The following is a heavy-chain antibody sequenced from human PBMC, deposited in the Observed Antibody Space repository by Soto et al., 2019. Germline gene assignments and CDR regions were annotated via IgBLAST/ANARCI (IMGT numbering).Heavy chain of an antibody. CDR1: GFSFSYHA. CDR3: ARYSIAVAGTGFYFDY. Sequence: QVPLVESGGGVVQPGRSLRLSCAASGFSFSYHAMHWVRQAPGKGLEWVADISYDGSNKYYADSVKGRVTISRDNSRNTLYLQMSSLRPEDTAVYYCARYSIAVAGTGFYFDYWGQGTLVTVSS. J-gene: IGHJ4*02. D-gene: IGHD6-19*01. CDR2: ISYDGSNK. V-gene: IGHV3-30-3*01.